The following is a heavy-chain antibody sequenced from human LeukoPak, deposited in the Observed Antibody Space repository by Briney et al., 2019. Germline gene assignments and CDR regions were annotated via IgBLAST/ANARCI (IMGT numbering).Heavy chain of an antibody. V-gene: IGHV3-30*18. Sequence: GGSLRLSCAASGFTFSSYGMHWVRQAPGKGLEWVAVISYDGSNKYYADSVKGRFTISRDNSKNTLYLQMNSLRAEDTAVYYCAKDQQWLMTGFDYWGQGTLVTVSS. D-gene: IGHD6-19*01. CDR2: ISYDGSNK. CDR3: AKDQQWLMTGFDY. CDR1: GFTFSSYG. J-gene: IGHJ4*02.